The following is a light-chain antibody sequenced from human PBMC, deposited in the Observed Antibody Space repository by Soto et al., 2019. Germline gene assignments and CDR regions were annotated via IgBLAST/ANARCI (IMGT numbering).Light chain of an antibody. CDR3: QLYDNWPYT. V-gene: IGKV3-15*01. Sequence: EIVMTQSPATLSVSPEERGTLSCRASQSVSYNLAWYQQKPGQAPRLLIYGASTRATGIPAGFSGSGSGTEFTLTISSMQSEDFAVYYCQLYDNWPYTFGQGTKLEIK. CDR1: QSVSYN. J-gene: IGKJ2*01. CDR2: GAS.